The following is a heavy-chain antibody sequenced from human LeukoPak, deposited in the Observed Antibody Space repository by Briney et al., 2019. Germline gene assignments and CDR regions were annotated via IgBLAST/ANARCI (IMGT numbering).Heavy chain of an antibody. CDR3: ATTTTRGRRNDY. V-gene: IGHV4-59*06. CDR1: GDSISSYY. CDR2: IYYSGST. J-gene: IGHJ4*02. Sequence: SETLSLTCYVSGDSISSYYWSWIRQHPGKGLEWIGYIYYSGSTYYNPSLKSRVTISVDTSKNQFSLKLSSVTAADTAVYYCATTTTRGRRNDYWGQGTLVTVSS. D-gene: IGHD1-1*01.